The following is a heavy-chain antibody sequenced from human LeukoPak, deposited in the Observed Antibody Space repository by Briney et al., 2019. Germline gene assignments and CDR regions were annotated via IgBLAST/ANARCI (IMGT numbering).Heavy chain of an antibody. CDR2: IKQDGSEK. CDR1: GFTFSSYW. D-gene: IGHD6-13*01. J-gene: IGHJ3*02. CDR3: VRGWHPPFFDAFDI. V-gene: IGHV3-7*01. Sequence: GGSLRLSCAASGFTFSSYWMSWVRQAPGKGLEWVANIKQDGSEKYYVDSVKGRFTISRDNAKNSLYLQMNSLRAEDTAVYYCVRGWHPPFFDAFDIWGQGTMVTVSS.